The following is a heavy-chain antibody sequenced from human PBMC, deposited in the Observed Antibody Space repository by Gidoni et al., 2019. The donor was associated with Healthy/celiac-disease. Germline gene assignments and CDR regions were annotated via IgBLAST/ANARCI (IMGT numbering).Heavy chain of an antibody. V-gene: IGHV3-23*01. Sequence: EVQLLESGGGLVQPGGSLRLSCAAPGFTFSSYAMSWVRQAPGKGLGWVSAIIGSGGSTYYADSVKGRFTISRDNSKNTLYLQMNSLRAEDTAVYYCAKDPPGSYYEPLYYFDYWGQGTLVTVSS. CDR3: AKDPPGSYYEPLYYFDY. D-gene: IGHD3-22*01. CDR2: IIGSGGST. CDR1: GFTFSSYA. J-gene: IGHJ4*02.